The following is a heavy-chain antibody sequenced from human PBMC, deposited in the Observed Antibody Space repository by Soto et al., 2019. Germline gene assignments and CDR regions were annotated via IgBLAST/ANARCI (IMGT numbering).Heavy chain of an antibody. D-gene: IGHD6-13*01. Sequence: RASAKVSCKASGYTFTSYGIHWVRQAPGQRLEWMGWINAANGDTKYSPKFQGRVTITRDTSASTAYMELSSLRSEDTAVYYCVRRPVSATGIDWFEPWGQGTLVSVS. CDR1: GYTFTSYG. CDR3: VRRPVSATGIDWFEP. V-gene: IGHV1-3*01. J-gene: IGHJ5*02. CDR2: INAANGDT.